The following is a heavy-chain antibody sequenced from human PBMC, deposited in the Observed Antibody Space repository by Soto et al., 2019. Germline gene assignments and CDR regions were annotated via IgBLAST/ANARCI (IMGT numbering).Heavy chain of an antibody. D-gene: IGHD3-10*02. CDR3: TRGWDGYDWGDPVDI. V-gene: IGHV3-30-3*01. J-gene: IGHJ3*02. Sequence: QVQLVESAGGVVQPGRSLRLPCAASGFTFSNYAMHWVRQAPGKGLEWVANILNDGTNKNYADSVKGRFTISRDNSQNTVYLQMNTLSLEDTAVYYCTRGWDGYDWGDPVDIWYQATLVRVSS. CDR2: ILNDGTNK. CDR1: GFTFSNYA.